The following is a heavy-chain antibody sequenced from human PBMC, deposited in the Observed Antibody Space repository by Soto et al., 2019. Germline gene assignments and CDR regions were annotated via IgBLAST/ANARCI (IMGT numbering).Heavy chain of an antibody. J-gene: IGHJ4*02. CDR3: ANTPQSRSSSLVVDY. CDR1: GFTFSSYV. Sequence: GGSLRLSCAASGFTFSSYVMSWVRQAPGKGLEWVSAISGSGGSTYYADSVKGRFTISRDNSKNTLYLQMNSLRAEDTAVYYCANTPQSRSSSLVVDYWGQGTLVTVSS. V-gene: IGHV3-23*01. D-gene: IGHD6-6*01. CDR2: ISGSGGST.